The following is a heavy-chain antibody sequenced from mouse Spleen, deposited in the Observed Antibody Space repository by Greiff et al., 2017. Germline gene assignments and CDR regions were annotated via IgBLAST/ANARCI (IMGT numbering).Heavy chain of an antibody. D-gene: IGHD3-1*01. V-gene: IGHV6-3*01. J-gene: IGHJ4*01. CDR1: GFTFSNYW. CDR2: IRLKSDNYAT. Sequence: EVQLVESGGGLVQPGGSMKLSCVASGFTFSNYWMNWVRQSPEKGLEWVAQIRLKSDNYATHYAESVKGRFTISRDDSKSSVYLQMNNLRAEDTGIYYCTALGPRNRGYYAMDYWGQGTSVTVSS. CDR3: TALGPRNRGYYAMDY.